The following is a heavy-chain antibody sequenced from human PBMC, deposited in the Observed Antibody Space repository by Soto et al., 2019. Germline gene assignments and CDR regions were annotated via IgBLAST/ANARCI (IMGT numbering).Heavy chain of an antibody. CDR1: GGSISSDY. V-gene: IGHV4-59*01. CDR2: IYYNGRT. Sequence: SETPSLTCTVSGGSISSDYWSWIRQPPGKGLEWIGYIYYNGRTNYSPSLKSRVTISVDTSKNQFSLKLSSVTAADTAVYYCARGSYYYYVDVWGKGTTVTVSS. CDR3: ARGSYYYYVDV. J-gene: IGHJ6*03.